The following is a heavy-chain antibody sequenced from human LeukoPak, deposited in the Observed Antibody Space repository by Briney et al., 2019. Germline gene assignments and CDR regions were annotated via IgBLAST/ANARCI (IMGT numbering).Heavy chain of an antibody. CDR3: ARDREIIAFDY. Sequence: ASVKVSCKASGYTFTTYSMNWVRQAPGQGLEWMGWINTNTGNPTHAQGFTGRFVFSLDTSVSTAYLQISSLEAEDTAVYYCARDREIIAFDYWGQGTLVSVSS. CDR2: INTNTGNP. CDR1: GYTFTTYS. V-gene: IGHV7-4-1*02. J-gene: IGHJ4*02. D-gene: IGHD3-10*01.